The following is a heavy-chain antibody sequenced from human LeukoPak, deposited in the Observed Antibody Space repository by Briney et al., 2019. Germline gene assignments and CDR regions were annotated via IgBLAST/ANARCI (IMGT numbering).Heavy chain of an antibody. CDR3: AKYRRGIVIVPAADWYFDL. CDR2: IYYSGST. V-gene: IGHV4-39*07. Sequence: PSETLSLTCTVSGGSISSSSYYWGWIRQPPGKGLEWIGSIYYSGSTYYNPSLKSRVTISVDTSKNQFSLKLSSVTAADTAVYYCAKYRRGIVIVPAADWYFDLWGRGTLVTVSS. J-gene: IGHJ2*01. CDR1: GGSISSSSYY. D-gene: IGHD2-2*01.